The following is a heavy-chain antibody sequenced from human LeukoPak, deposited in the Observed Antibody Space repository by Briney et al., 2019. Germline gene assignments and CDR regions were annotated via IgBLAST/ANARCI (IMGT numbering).Heavy chain of an antibody. J-gene: IGHJ3*02. Sequence: SETLSLTCAVYGGSFSSYYWSWIRQPPGKGLEWIGEINHSEGTNYNPSLKSRVTMSLDTSKNQFSLKLSSVTAADTAVYYCARYSGSYREAFDIWGQGTMVTVSS. V-gene: IGHV4-34*10. CDR2: INHSEGT. D-gene: IGHD1-26*01. CDR1: GGSFSSYY. CDR3: ARYSGSYREAFDI.